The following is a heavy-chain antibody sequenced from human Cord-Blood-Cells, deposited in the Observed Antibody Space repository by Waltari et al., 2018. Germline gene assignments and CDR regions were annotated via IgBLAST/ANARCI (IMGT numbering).Heavy chain of an antibody. D-gene: IGHD1-26*01. CDR3: AREPRAWDSTNWFDP. Sequence: QVQLVQSGAEVKTPRSSVKVSCKASGGTVSSYASSRVQDAPGQGLEWMGGIIPIFGTANYAQKFQGRVTITADESTSTAYMELSSLRSEDTAVYYCAREPRAWDSTNWFDPWGQGTLVTVSS. CDR2: IIPIFGTA. J-gene: IGHJ5*02. CDR1: GGTVSSYA. V-gene: IGHV1-69*01.